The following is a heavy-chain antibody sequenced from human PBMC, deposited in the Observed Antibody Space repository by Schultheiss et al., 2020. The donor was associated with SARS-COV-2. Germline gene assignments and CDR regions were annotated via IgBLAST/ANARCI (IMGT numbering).Heavy chain of an antibody. CDR3: ARQYYDFWTHLYYYYYGMDV. CDR2: INGGNGNT. J-gene: IGHJ6*02. V-gene: IGHV1-3*01. Sequence: ASVKVSCKASGYTFTSYAMYWVRQAPGQRLEWMGWINGGNGNTKYSQKFQGRVTMTRDTSISTAYMELSRLRSDDTAVYYCARQYYDFWTHLYYYYYGMDVWGQGTTVTVSS. D-gene: IGHD3-3*01. CDR1: GYTFTSYA.